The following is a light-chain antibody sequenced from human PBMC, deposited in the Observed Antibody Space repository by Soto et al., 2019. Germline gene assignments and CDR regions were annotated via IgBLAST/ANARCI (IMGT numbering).Light chain of an antibody. J-gene: IGKJ1*01. Sequence: EIVLTQSPGTLSLSPGERATLSCRASQSVSTNHLAWYQQRPGQPPRLLFYGASIRATGIPDRFSGRGSGTDFTLTISRLEPEDFAVYYCQQYYSSPSTFGQGTKVEIK. V-gene: IGKV3-20*01. CDR3: QQYYSSPST. CDR2: GAS. CDR1: QSVSTNH.